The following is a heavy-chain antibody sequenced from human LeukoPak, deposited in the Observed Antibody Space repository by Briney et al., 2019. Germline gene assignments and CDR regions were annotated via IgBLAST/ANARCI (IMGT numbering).Heavy chain of an antibody. Sequence: GGSLRLSCVASGFTFSSCAMGWVRQAPGKGLEWVSGISGSGGSKFYADSVKGRITISRDNSKNTLYLQMNSLTADDTAVYYCAKYVVAASTYYFDYWGQGTLVTVSS. V-gene: IGHV3-23*01. J-gene: IGHJ4*02. D-gene: IGHD2-15*01. CDR1: GFTFSSCA. CDR3: AKYVVAASTYYFDY. CDR2: ISGSGGSK.